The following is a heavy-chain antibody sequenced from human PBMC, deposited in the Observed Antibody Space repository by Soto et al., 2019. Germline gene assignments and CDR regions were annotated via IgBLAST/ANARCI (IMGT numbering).Heavy chain of an antibody. CDR3: AKQRTTVTTSFDY. CDR1: GFTFGAHP. D-gene: IGHD4-17*01. J-gene: IGHJ4*02. CDR2: ISGYGGST. V-gene: IGHV3-23*01. Sequence: EVQLLESGGGLVQPGGSLTVSCAASGFTFGAHPMSWVRLAPGKGLEWVSTISGYGGSTYYPDSLKGRFIISSDNSKNTLYLQINTLPAADTPIYFCAKQRTTVTTSFDYWGQGTLVTVSS.